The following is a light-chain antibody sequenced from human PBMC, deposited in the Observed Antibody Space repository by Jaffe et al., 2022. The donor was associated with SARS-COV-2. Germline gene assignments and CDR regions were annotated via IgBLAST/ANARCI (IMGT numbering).Light chain of an antibody. V-gene: IGLV3-1*01. CDR1: NLEDKY. J-gene: IGLJ3*02. CDR2: LDT. CDR3: QTWDINTAV. Sequence: SYELTQPPSVSVSPGQTASISCSGDNLEDKYTYWYQQKPGQSPVLVVYLDTKRPSGIPERFSGSNSGNTATLTISGTQAMDEADYYCQTWDINTAVFGGGTKLTVL.